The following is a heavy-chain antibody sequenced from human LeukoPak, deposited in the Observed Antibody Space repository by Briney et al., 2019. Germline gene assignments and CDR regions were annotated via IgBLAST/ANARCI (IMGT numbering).Heavy chain of an antibody. CDR2: ISYDGSNK. CDR3: ARDSILDY. CDR1: GFTFSSYA. V-gene: IGHV3-30*01. J-gene: IGHJ4*02. Sequence: PGRSLRLSCAASGFTFSSYAMHWVRQAPGKGLEWVAVISYDGSNKYYADSVKGRFTISRDNSKNTLYLQINSLRAEDTAVYSCARDSILDYWGQGTLVTVSS.